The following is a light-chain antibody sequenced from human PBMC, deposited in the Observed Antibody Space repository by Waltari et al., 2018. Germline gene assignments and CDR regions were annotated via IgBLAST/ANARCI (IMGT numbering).Light chain of an antibody. J-gene: IGLJ2*01. CDR1: KIGTKT. CDR2: DDI. Sequence: SYVLTQPPSVSVAPGRTARLTCGGNKIGTKTAHWYQQKPGQAPVMVVYDDIDRPSGIPERFSGSNSGNTATLIINRVEAGDEADYYCQVWDIDSDPSVVFGGGTKLTVL. V-gene: IGLV3-21*03. CDR3: QVWDIDSDPSVV.